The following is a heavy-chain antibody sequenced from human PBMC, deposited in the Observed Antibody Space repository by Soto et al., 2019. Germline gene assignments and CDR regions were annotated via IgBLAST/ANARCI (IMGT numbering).Heavy chain of an antibody. D-gene: IGHD3-3*01. V-gene: IGHV3-30-3*01. CDR1: GFTFSSYA. CDR3: SSLSWSGYYRSPSYYYYAMDV. CDR2: ISYDGSNK. Sequence: GGSLRLSCAAYGFTFSSYAMHWVRQAPGKGLEWVAVISYDGSNKYYADSVKGRFTISRDNSKNTLYLQMNSLRAEDTAVYYCSSLSWSGYYRSPSYYYYAMDVWGQGTTVTVSS. J-gene: IGHJ6*02.